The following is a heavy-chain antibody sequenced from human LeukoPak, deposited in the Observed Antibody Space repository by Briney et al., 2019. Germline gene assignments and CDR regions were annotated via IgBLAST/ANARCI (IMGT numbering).Heavy chain of an antibody. V-gene: IGHV1-69*01. D-gene: IGHD3-10*01. CDR3: ARDLTFGSGSYYQFDY. CDR2: IIPIFGTA. Sequence: SVKVSCKASGGTFSSYAISWVRQAPGQGLEWMGGIIPIFGTANYAQKFQGRVTITADESTSTAYMELSSLRSEDTAVYYCARDLTFGSGSYYQFDYWGQGTLVTVSS. J-gene: IGHJ4*02. CDR1: GGTFSSYA.